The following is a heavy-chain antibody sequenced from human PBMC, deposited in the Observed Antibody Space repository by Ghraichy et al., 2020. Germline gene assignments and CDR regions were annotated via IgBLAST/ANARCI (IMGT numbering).Heavy chain of an antibody. CDR2: VSCSCSSV. J-gene: IGHJ5*02. V-gene: IGHV3-48*01. CDR3: ARYRGTGTTTEFDH. D-gene: IGHD1-7*01. CDR1: GFTFSDYY. Sequence: GESLNISCAASGFTFSDYYMNWFRQAPGKGLEWVSFVSCSCSSVYYADSVKGRFTISRDNAKNSLYLQMNSLRAEDTAVYYCARYRGTGTTTEFDHWGQGTLVTVSS.